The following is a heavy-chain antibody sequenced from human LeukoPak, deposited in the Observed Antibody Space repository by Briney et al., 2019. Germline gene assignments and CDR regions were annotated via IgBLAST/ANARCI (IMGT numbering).Heavy chain of an antibody. Sequence: AASVKVSCKASGYTFTGYYMHSLRQAPGQGLGWMGWINPNSGDTNYAQEFQGRVTMTRDTSISTAYMELTWLRSDDTAVYYCARDGTFGVISMPSDYWGQGTLVTVSS. D-gene: IGHD3-3*01. CDR1: GYTFTGYY. V-gene: IGHV1-2*02. CDR3: ARDGTFGVISMPSDY. J-gene: IGHJ4*02. CDR2: INPNSGDT.